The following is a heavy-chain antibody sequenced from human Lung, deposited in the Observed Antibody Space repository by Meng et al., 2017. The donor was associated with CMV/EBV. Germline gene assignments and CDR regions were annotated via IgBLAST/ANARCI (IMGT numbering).Heavy chain of an antibody. J-gene: IGHJ4*02. CDR3: ASFPPPGKQWLVTDY. D-gene: IGHD6-19*01. CDR2: IYHSGST. CDR1: GGSISSSNW. Sequence: LQGPGPGLVKPSRSLSLTCAVSGGSISSSNWWSWVRQPPGKGLEWIGEIYHSGSTNYNPSLKSRVTISVDKSKNQFSLKLSSVTAADTAVYYCASFPPPGKQWLVTDYWGQGTLVTVSS. V-gene: IGHV4-4*02.